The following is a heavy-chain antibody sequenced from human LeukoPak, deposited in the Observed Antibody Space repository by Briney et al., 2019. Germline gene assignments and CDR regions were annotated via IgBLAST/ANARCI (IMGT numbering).Heavy chain of an antibody. V-gene: IGHV3-23*01. CDR3: AKGSSGYFVGL. J-gene: IGHJ4*02. D-gene: IGHD3-22*01. CDR2: ISNDGGGT. Sequence: PGGSLRLSCAASGFIFNNYGLIWVRHAPGKGLEWVSAISNDGGGTNYADFVKGRFTISRDNSKNTLFLQMNSLRAEDTALYYCAKGSSGYFVGLWGQGTLVTVSS. CDR1: GFIFNNYG.